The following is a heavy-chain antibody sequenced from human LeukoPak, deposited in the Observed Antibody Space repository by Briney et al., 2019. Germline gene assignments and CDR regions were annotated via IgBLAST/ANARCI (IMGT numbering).Heavy chain of an antibody. D-gene: IGHD6-19*01. CDR1: GGTFSSFA. J-gene: IGHJ6*03. CDR2: IIPVFGTA. CDR3: ARSSGTAGYYYYYMDV. Sequence: SVKVSCKASGGTFSSFAISWVRQAPGQGLEWMGGIIPVFGTANYAQKFQGRVTITADESTSTAYMELSSLRSEDTAVYYCARSSGTAGYYYYYMDVWGKGTTVTVSS. V-gene: IGHV1-69*01.